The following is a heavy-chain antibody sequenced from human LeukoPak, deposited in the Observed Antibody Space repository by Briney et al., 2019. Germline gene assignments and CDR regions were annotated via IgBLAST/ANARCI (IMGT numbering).Heavy chain of an antibody. V-gene: IGHV1-3*01. Sequence: ASAKVSCKASGYTFTSYAMHWVRQAPGQRLERMGWINAGNGNTKYSQKFQGRVTITRDTSASTAYMELSSLRSEDTAVYYCARGVYSYGPKPVDYWGQGTLVTVSS. CDR2: INAGNGNT. D-gene: IGHD5-18*01. CDR3: ARGVYSYGPKPVDY. CDR1: GYTFTSYA. J-gene: IGHJ4*02.